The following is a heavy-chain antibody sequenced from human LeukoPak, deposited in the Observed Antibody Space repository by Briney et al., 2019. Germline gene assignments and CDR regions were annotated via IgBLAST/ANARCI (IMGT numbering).Heavy chain of an antibody. D-gene: IGHD6-19*01. J-gene: IGHJ4*01. CDR1: GGSMSPYH. V-gene: IGHV4-59*08. Sequence: SETLSLTCTVSGGSMSPYHWGWIRQPPGKGLEWTGYIYSSGRTKYNPSLNSRVTISVAPSKKQLSLRLSSVTAADTAIYYCARAVSGIFDYWGHGNLVTVSS. CDR3: ARAVSGIFDY. CDR2: IYSSGRT.